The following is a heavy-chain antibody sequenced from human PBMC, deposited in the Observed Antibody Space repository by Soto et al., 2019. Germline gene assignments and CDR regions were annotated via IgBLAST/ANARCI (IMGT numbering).Heavy chain of an antibody. V-gene: IGHV1-2*04. J-gene: IGHJ6*02. CDR1: GYTFTGYY. CDR3: ARELGIAAAGTPGPYYYYGMDV. Sequence: QVQLVQSGAEVKKPGASVKVSCKASGYTFTGYYMHWVRQAPGQGLEWMGWINPNSGGTNYAQKFQGWVTMTRDTSISTAYMELSRLRSDDTAVYYCARELGIAAAGTPGPYYYYGMDVWGQGTTVTVSS. D-gene: IGHD6-13*01. CDR2: INPNSGGT.